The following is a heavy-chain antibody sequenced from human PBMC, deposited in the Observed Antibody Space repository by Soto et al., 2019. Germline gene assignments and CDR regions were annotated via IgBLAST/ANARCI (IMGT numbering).Heavy chain of an antibody. CDR2: IYYSGST. CDR3: ARRNKLVIAARLGYYYGMDV. V-gene: IGHV4-39*01. J-gene: IGHJ6*02. Sequence: SETLSLTCSVSGGSINSSNYYWGWIRQPPGKGLEWIGSIYYSGSTYYNPSLKSRVIISVDTSKNQFSLKLSSVTAADTAVYYCARRNKLVIAARLGYYYGMDVWGQGTTVTVSS. CDR1: GGSINSSNYY. D-gene: IGHD6-6*01.